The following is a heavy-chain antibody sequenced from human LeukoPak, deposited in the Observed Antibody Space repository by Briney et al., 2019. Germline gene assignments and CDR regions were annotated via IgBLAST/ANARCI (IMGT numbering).Heavy chain of an antibody. D-gene: IGHD5-24*01. J-gene: IGHJ4*02. CDR3: AREDGYKFDY. CDR2: IYYSGST. V-gene: IGHV4-61*01. CDR1: GGSVSSGSHS. Sequence: SETLSLTCTVSGGSVSSGSHSWNWIRQPPGKGLEWIAYIYYSGSTNYNPSLQSRVTISVDTSKNQFSLRLSSVTAADTAVYYCAREDGYKFDYWGQGTLVTVSS.